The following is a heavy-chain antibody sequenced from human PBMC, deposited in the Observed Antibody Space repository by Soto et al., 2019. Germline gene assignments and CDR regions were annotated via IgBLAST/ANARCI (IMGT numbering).Heavy chain of an antibody. D-gene: IGHD3-16*01. CDR2: ITASSRTV. V-gene: IGHV3-48*01. CDR1: GFTFSGHS. CDR3: ARARLWGHLDV. Sequence: EEQLVDSGGGLVQPAGSLRLSCLASGFTFSGHSMVWVRHAPGKGLEWLSYITASSRTVTYTESVKGRFSISRDNAKNSLFLRVDSRRAEDTAVYYCARARLWGHLDVWGKGTTVTVSS. J-gene: IGHJ6*04.